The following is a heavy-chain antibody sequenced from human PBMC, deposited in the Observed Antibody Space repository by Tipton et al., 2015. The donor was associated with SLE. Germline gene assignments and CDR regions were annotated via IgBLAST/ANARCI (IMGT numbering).Heavy chain of an antibody. CDR1: TGSFSGYS. V-gene: IGHV4-34*01. CDR3: ARTVGIMDAFDI. D-gene: IGHD1-26*01. Sequence: TLSLTCAVYTGSFSGYSRSWIRQPPGKGLEWIGEINHSGSINYNPFFKSRVTISVATSKNQFSLKLNSVTAADTAVYYCARTVGIMDAFDIWGQGTMVTVSS. J-gene: IGHJ3*02. CDR2: INHSGSI.